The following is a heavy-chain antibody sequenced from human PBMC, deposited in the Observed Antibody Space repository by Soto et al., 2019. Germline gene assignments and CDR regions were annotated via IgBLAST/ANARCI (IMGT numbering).Heavy chain of an antibody. CDR1: GYTFTGYY. CDR2: INPNSGGT. J-gene: IGHJ6*02. Sequence: GASVKVSCKASGYTFTGYYMHWVRQAPGQGLEWMGWINPNSGGTNYAQKFQGWVTMTRDTSISTAYMELSRLRSDDTAVYYCARGEVVPAATITYYYYYGMDVWGQGTTVTVSS. D-gene: IGHD2-2*01. CDR3: ARGEVVPAATITYYYYYGMDV. V-gene: IGHV1-2*04.